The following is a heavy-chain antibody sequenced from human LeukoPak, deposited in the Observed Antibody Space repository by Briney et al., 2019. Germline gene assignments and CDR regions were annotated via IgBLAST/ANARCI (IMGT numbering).Heavy chain of an antibody. CDR3: AVRETDY. V-gene: IGHV1-46*01. J-gene: IGHJ4*02. CDR1: KYTVTTYY. D-gene: IGHD3-10*01. CDR2: INPSGGST. Sequence: ASVKVSCKASKYTVTTYYMHWVRQAPGQGLEWMGMINPSGGSTSYPQKFQGRVTMTRDTSTSTVYMELSSLRSEDSAVHYCAVRETDYWGQGTLVTVSS.